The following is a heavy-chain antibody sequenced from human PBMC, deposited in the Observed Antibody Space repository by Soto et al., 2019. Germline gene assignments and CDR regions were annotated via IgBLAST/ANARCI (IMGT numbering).Heavy chain of an antibody. CDR2: ISSSSSYI. V-gene: IGHV3-21*01. CDR3: ARVAAGTRPGRDY. D-gene: IGHD1-1*01. CDR1: GFTFSSYS. J-gene: IGHJ4*02. Sequence: GGSLRLSCAASGFTFSSYSMNWVRQAPGKGLEWVSSISSSSSYIYYADSVKGRFTISRDNAKNSLYLQMNSLRAEDTAVYYCARVAAGTRPGRDYRGQGTLVTVSS.